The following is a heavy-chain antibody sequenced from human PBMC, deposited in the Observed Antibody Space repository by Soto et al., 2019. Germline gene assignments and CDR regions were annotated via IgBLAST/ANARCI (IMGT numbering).Heavy chain of an antibody. V-gene: IGHV4-31*03. D-gene: IGHD3-22*01. Sequence: SETLSLTCTVSGRSISSGGYYWSWIRQHTGKGLEWIGYIYYSGSTYYNPSLKSRVTKSVDTSKNQFSLKLSSVTAADTAVYYWARTNYDSSGYYYRALYYFDYWGQGTLVTV. CDR3: ARTNYDSSGYYYRALYYFDY. CDR1: GRSISSGGYY. CDR2: IYYSGST. J-gene: IGHJ4*02.